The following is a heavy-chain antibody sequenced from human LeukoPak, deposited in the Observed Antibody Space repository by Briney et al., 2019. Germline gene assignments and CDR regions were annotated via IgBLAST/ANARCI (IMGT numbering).Heavy chain of an antibody. J-gene: IGHJ5*02. CDR2: IYPGYSDG. D-gene: IGHD6-13*01. CDR3: VRFALSSSLDL. V-gene: IGHV5-51*01. Sequence: GESLQISCPGSGSIFATYWIGWVRPLPGKRLEWMGLIYPGYSDGNESPSLQGQVSLSVDASISTSYLHLSGLMASDTAIYYCVRFALSSSLDLWGQGTLVTVSS. CDR1: GSIFATYW.